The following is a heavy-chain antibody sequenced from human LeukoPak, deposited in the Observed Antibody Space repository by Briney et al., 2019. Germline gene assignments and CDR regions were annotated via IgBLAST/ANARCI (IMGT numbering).Heavy chain of an antibody. D-gene: IGHD1-14*01. CDR3: AKDHPSGYYFDY. V-gene: IGHV1-46*01. CDR1: GYTFTSYY. CDR2: INPSGGST. J-gene: IGHJ4*02. Sequence: ASVKVSCKASGYTFTSYYMHWVRQAPGQGLEWMGIINPSGGSTSYAQKFQGRVTMTRDTSTSTVYMELSSLRAEDTAIYYCAKDHPSGYYFDYWGQGTLVTVSS.